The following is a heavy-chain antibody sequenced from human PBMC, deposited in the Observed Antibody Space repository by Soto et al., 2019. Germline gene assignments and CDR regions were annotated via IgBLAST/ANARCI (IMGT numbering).Heavy chain of an antibody. CDR3: ARDTGDGTFDF. CDR2: IDAGYGNT. D-gene: IGHD7-27*01. J-gene: IGHJ4*02. V-gene: IGHV1-3*01. CDR1: GYTFSSYA. Sequence: ASVKVSCKASGYTFSSYAMHWVRQAPGQRLEWMGWIDAGYGNTKSSQKFQDRVTISRDTSASTAYMELTSLRSEDTAVYYCARDTGDGTFDFWGQGTLVTVSS.